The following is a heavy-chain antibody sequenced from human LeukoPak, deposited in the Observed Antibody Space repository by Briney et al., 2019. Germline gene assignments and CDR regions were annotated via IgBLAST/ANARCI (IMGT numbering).Heavy chain of an antibody. CDR3: AREGSMTARPFVSIDY. CDR1: GGSISSYY. Sequence: SETLSLTCTVSGGSISSYYWSWIRQPAGKGLQWIGRIHTSGSTDYNPSLGSRVTMSVDTSKNQFSLKLSSVTAADTAVYYCAREGSMTARPFVSIDYWGQGTLVTVPS. J-gene: IGHJ4*02. V-gene: IGHV4-4*07. D-gene: IGHD6-6*01. CDR2: IHTSGST.